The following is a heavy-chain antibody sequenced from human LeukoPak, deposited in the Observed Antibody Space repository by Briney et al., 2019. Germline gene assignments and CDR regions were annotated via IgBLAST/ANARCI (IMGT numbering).Heavy chain of an antibody. Sequence: GGSLRLSCAASGFTFSSYGMHWVRQAPGKGLEWVAVISYDGNNKYYADSVKGRFTTSRDNSKNTLYLQMNSLRAEDTAVYYCAKRKIAVAATGPFDYWGQGTLVTVSS. V-gene: IGHV3-30*18. CDR3: AKRKIAVAATGPFDY. CDR2: ISYDGNNK. J-gene: IGHJ4*02. CDR1: GFTFSSYG. D-gene: IGHD6-19*01.